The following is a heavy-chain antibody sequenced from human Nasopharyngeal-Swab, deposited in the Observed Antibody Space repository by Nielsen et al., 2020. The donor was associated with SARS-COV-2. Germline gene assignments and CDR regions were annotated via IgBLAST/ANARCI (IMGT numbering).Heavy chain of an antibody. J-gene: IGHJ6*02. CDR2: ISGSGGST. CDR3: AREWYYDYVWGSSSGMDV. D-gene: IGHD3-16*01. V-gene: IGHV3-23*01. Sequence: GGSLRLSCAASGFTFSSYAMSWVRQAPGKGLEWVSAISGSGGSTYYADSVKGRFTISRDNSKNTLYLQMNSLRAEDTAVYYCAREWYYDYVWGSSSGMDVWGQGTTVTVSS. CDR1: GFTFSSYA.